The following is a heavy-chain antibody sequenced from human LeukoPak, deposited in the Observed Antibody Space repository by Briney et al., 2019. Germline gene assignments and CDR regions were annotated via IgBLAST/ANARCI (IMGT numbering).Heavy chain of an antibody. D-gene: IGHD6-19*01. CDR3: ARESPLDSSAWGFDI. J-gene: IGHJ3*02. V-gene: IGHV3-64*01. Sequence: PGGSLRLSCAASGFTFSSYAMHWVRQAPGKGLEYVSAISSNGGSTYYANSVKGRFTISRDNSKNTLYLQMGSLRAEDMAVYYCARESPLDSSAWGFDIWGQGTMVTVSS. CDR2: ISSNGGST. CDR1: GFTFSSYA.